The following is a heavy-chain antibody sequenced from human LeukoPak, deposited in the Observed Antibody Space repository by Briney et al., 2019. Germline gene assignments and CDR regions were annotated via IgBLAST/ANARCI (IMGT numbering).Heavy chain of an antibody. Sequence: SETLSLTCTVSGGSISSGGYNWGWIRQHPGEGLEWIGYIYYSGSTYYNPSLKSRVTISVDTSKNQFSLKLSSVTAADTAIYHCARHYVFVVGGSSFDFWGRGTLVTVSS. V-gene: IGHV4-31*03. CDR3: ARHYVFVVGGSSFDF. J-gene: IGHJ4*02. CDR2: IYYSGST. D-gene: IGHD3-10*01. CDR1: GGSISSGGYN.